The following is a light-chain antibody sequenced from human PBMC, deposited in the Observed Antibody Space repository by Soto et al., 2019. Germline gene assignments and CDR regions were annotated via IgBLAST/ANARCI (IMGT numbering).Light chain of an antibody. CDR2: RAS. J-gene: IGKJ3*01. V-gene: IGKV1-5*03. CDR3: QQYTTYSGT. Sequence: DIQMTQSPSTLSASVGDRVTITCRASQSISTWLAWYQQKPGTAPKLLIYRASNLESGVPSRFSGSGSGTEFTLTISSQQPDYFATYYCQQYTTYSGTFGPGTKEDIK. CDR1: QSISTW.